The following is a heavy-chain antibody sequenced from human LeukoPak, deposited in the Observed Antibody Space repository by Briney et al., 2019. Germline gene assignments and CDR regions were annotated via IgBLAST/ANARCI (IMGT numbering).Heavy chain of an antibody. CDR1: GGSFSGYY. CDR3: ARDPSLYSRSYGAFDI. D-gene: IGHD6-6*01. J-gene: IGHJ3*02. Sequence: PSETLSFTCAVYGGSFSGYYWSWIRQPPGKGLEWIGYIYYSGSTSYNPSLRSRVTISVDTSKNQFSLRLSSVTAADTAVYYCARDPSLYSRSYGAFDIWGQGTMVTVSS. V-gene: IGHV4-59*01. CDR2: IYYSGST.